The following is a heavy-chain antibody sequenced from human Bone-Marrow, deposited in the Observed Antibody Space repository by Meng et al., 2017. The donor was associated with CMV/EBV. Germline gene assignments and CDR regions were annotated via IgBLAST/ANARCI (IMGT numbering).Heavy chain of an antibody. Sequence: QAHLQESGPGLVKPSATLSLTSNVSGGSISSYYWSWIRQPAGKGLEWIGRIYTSGSTSYNPSLKSRVTMSVDTSKNQFSLKLSSVTAADTAVYYCARDTLGSSGYFDYWGQGTLVTVSS. V-gene: IGHV4-4*07. CDR1: GGSISSYY. D-gene: IGHD3-22*01. J-gene: IGHJ4*02. CDR3: ARDTLGSSGYFDY. CDR2: IYTSGST.